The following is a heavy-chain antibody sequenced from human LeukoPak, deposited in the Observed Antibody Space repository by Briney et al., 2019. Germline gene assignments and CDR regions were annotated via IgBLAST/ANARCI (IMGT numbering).Heavy chain of an antibody. Sequence: GGSLRLSCAASGFTFSSYWMHWVRQAPGKGLVWVSRINTDGGSTSYADSVKGRFTISRDNAKNSLYLQMNSLRAEDMALYYCAKEARRYCSGGNCYRYFDLWGRGTLVTVSS. CDR3: AKEARRYCSGGNCYRYFDL. V-gene: IGHV3-74*01. CDR2: INTDGGST. J-gene: IGHJ2*01. CDR1: GFTFSSYW. D-gene: IGHD2-15*01.